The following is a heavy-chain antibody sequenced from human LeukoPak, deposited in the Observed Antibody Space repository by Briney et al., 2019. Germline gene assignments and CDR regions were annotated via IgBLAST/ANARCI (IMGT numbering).Heavy chain of an antibody. J-gene: IGHJ4*02. CDR1: GGSFSGYY. CDR2: INHSGST. CDR3: ARGPWGVWGSYRFDY. Sequence: SETLSLTCAVYGGSFSGYYWSWIRQPPGKGLEWIGEINHSGSTNYNPSLKSRVTISVDTSKNQFSLKLSSVTAADTAVYYCARGPWGVWGSYRFDYWGQGTLVTVSS. V-gene: IGHV4-34*01. D-gene: IGHD3-16*02.